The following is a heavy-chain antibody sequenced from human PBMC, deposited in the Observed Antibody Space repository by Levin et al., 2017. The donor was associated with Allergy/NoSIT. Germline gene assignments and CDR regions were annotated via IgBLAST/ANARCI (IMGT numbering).Heavy chain of an antibody. CDR1: GGTFSSYA. CDR3: ARGDSWYYYGSGSYYNDY. V-gene: IGHV1-69*06. Sequence: ASVKVSCKASGGTFSSYAISWVRQAPGQGLEWMGGIIPIFGTANYAQKFQGRVTITADKSTSTAYMELSSLRSEDTAVYYCARGDSWYYYGSGSYYNDYWGQGTLVTVSS. CDR2: IIPIFGTA. D-gene: IGHD3-10*01. J-gene: IGHJ4*02.